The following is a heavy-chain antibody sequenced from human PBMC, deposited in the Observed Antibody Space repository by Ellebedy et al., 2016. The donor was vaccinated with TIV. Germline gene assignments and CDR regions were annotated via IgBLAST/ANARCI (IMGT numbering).Heavy chain of an antibody. CDR1: GFTFSSRW. D-gene: IGHD4-17*01. V-gene: IGHV3-7*03. CDR2: IEQYGSGK. J-gene: IGHJ3*01. Sequence: GESLKISCAVSGFTFSSRWMSWVRQAPGKGLEWVANIEQYGSGKYYVDSVKGRFTISRDDANNLLYLQLNTLRAEDTALYYCARGLTGDYGAFDLWGQGTRVTVSS. CDR3: ARGLTGDYGAFDL.